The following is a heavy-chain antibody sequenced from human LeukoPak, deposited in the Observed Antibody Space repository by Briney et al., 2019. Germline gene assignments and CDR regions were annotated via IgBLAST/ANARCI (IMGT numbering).Heavy chain of an antibody. Sequence: ASVKVSCKASGYTFTGYYMHWVRQAPGQGLGWTGWINPNSGGTNYAQKFQGRVTMTRDTSISTAYMELSRLRSDDTAVYYCARGLNYYYGMDVWGQGTTVTVSS. CDR3: ARGLNYYYGMDV. CDR1: GYTFTGYY. J-gene: IGHJ6*02. V-gene: IGHV1-2*02. CDR2: INPNSGGT.